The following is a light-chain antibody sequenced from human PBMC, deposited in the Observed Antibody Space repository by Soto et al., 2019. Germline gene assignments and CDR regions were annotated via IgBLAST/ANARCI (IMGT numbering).Light chain of an antibody. CDR2: KAS. V-gene: IGKV1-5*03. CDR3: QYYNSYSL. Sequence: IQMTQSPSTLSASLGDRVTITCRASQSIDTWLAWYQQKPGKAPKLLIYKASSLESGVPSRFSGSGSGTEFTLTISSLQPDDFATYYCQYYNSYSLFGQGTKLEIK. J-gene: IGKJ2*01. CDR1: QSIDTW.